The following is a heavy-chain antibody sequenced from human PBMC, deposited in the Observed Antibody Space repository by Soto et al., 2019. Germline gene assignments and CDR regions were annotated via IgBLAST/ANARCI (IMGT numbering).Heavy chain of an antibody. Sequence: SETLSLTCTVSGGSISSSSYYWGWIRQPPGKGLEWIGSIYYSGSTYYNPSLKSRVTISVDTSKNQFSLRLSSVTAADTAVYFCARLSTLGKGYGVDVWGQGTTVTVSS. D-gene: IGHD2-2*01. J-gene: IGHJ6*02. CDR2: IYYSGST. CDR1: GGSISSSSYY. V-gene: IGHV4-39*01. CDR3: ARLSTLGKGYGVDV.